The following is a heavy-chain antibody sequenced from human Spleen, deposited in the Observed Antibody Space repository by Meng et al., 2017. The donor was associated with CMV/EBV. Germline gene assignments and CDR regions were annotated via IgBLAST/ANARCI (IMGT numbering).Heavy chain of an antibody. J-gene: IGHJ4*02. Sequence: FPFNTYVMPWVRQAPGKGLEWVTSTSFDGTNNYYTDSVRGRFTISRDNSKNTLSLQMNSLRGGDTGVYYCAREVDRWGSNWYYFDYWGQGTLVTVSS. V-gene: IGHV3-30-3*01. D-gene: IGHD3-16*01. CDR2: TSFDGTNN. CDR1: FPFNTYV. CDR3: AREVDRWGSNWYYFDY.